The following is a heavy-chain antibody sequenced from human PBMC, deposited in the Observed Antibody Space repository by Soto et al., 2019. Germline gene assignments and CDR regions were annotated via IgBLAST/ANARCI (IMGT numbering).Heavy chain of an antibody. CDR1: GYTFATYA. V-gene: IGHV1-3*04. CDR3: TRVNTVCLNPDSSSYDMDV. Sequence: QVQLVQSGAEVKKPGASVKGSCKASGYTFATYAIHWVRQAPGQRLEWMGWINTGNGYTEYSQNFRGRVNITRDTSASTAYMELSSLRSEDTAMYYCTRVNTVCLNPDSSSYDMDVWGQGTTVTVAS. D-gene: IGHD4-17*01. J-gene: IGHJ6*02. CDR2: INTGNGYT.